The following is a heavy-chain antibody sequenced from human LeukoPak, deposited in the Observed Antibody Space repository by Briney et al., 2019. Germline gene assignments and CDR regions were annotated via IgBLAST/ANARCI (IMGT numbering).Heavy chain of an antibody. Sequence: PSETLSLTCTVSGGSISSYYWSWIRQPPGKGLEWIGYIYYSGSTNYNPSLKSRVTISVDTSKNQFSLKLSSVTAADTAVYYCARLNPSAFDIWGQGTMVTVSS. CDR2: IYYSGST. CDR3: ARLNPSAFDI. J-gene: IGHJ3*02. V-gene: IGHV4-59*08. D-gene: IGHD1-14*01. CDR1: GGSISSYY.